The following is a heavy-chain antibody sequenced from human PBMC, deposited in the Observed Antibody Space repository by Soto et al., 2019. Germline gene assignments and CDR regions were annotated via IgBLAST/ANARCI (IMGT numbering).Heavy chain of an antibody. Sequence: QLQLQESGPGLVKPSETLSLTCRVSDGSMNSDSSYWGWIRQPPGKGLEWIGIINHSGSTYHNLSLKGRVTMSVEACRNQFSLKLTSMTAADTAVYYCARLGGYVSVGYYYLWDSWGQGTLVTVSS. J-gene: IGHJ4*02. CDR1: DGSMNSDSSY. V-gene: IGHV4-39*01. D-gene: IGHD3-22*01. CDR3: ARLGGYVSVGYYYLWDS. CDR2: INHSGST.